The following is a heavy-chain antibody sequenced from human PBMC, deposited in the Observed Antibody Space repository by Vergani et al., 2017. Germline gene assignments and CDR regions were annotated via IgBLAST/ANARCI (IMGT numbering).Heavy chain of an antibody. CDR2: IYYSGST. J-gene: IGHJ4*02. CDR3: AGYHSYDFWSHRIRGFDY. CDR1: GGSISSSSYY. Sequence: QLQLQESGPGLVKPSETLSLTCTVSGGSISSSSYYWGWIRQPPGKGLEWIGSIYYSGSTYYNPSLKSRVTISVDTSKNQFSLKLSSVTAADTAVYYCAGYHSYDFWSHRIRGFDYWGQGTLVTVSS. D-gene: IGHD3-3*01. V-gene: IGHV4-39*07.